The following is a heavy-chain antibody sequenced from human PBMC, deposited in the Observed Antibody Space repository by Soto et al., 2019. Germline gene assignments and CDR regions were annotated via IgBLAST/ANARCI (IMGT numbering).Heavy chain of an antibody. J-gene: IGHJ4*02. Sequence: GESLKISCKGSGYSFTSYWISCVRQMPGKGLEWMGRIDPSDSYTNYSPSFQGHVTISADKSISTAYLQWSSLKASDTAMYYCASEFYDYYDSSGYPPGYLGQGTLVTVSS. V-gene: IGHV5-10-1*01. CDR1: GYSFTSYW. D-gene: IGHD3-22*01. CDR3: ASEFYDYYDSSGYPPGY. CDR2: IDPSDSYT.